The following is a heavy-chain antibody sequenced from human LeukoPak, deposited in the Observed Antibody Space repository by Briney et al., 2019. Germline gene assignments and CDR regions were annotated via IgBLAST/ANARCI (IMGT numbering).Heavy chain of an antibody. CDR2: ISSGSTI. Sequence: GGSLRLSCAASGFTFSSYEMNWVRQAPGKGLEWVSYISSGSTIYYADSVKGRFTISRDNAKNSLYLQMNSLRAEDTAVYYCARESYRGGYYFDYWGQGTLVTVSS. CDR3: ARESYRGGYYFDY. J-gene: IGHJ4*02. V-gene: IGHV3-48*03. D-gene: IGHD3-22*01. CDR1: GFTFSSYE.